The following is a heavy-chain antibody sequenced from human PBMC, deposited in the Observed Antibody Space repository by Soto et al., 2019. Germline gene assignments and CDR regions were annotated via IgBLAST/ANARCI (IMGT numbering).Heavy chain of an antibody. CDR2: ISAYNGNT. J-gene: IGHJ4*02. CDR3: ARYRGPVPSGGNSEVNY. Sequence: QVQLGQSGAEVKKPGASVKVSCKASGYTFTSYGISWVRQAPGQGLEWMGWISAYNGNTNYAQKLQGRVTMSTDTSTSTAYMELRSLRSDDTAVYYCARYRGPVPSGGNSEVNYWGQGTLVTVSS. CDR1: GYTFTSYG. D-gene: IGHD2-21*02. V-gene: IGHV1-18*01.